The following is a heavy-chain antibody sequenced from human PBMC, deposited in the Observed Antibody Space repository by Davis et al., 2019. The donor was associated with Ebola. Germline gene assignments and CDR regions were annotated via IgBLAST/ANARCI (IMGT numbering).Heavy chain of an antibody. CDR2: IRSSDTTI. Sequence: GESLKISCAASGFTLSDYYMSWIRQAPGKGLEWVSSIRSSDTTIYYSDPVKGRFTISRDNAKNSLYLQMNSLRAEDTAVYYCAREVVVITARYFDYWGQGTLVTVSS. V-gene: IGHV3-11*01. D-gene: IGHD3-22*01. CDR3: AREVVVITARYFDY. J-gene: IGHJ4*02. CDR1: GFTLSDYY.